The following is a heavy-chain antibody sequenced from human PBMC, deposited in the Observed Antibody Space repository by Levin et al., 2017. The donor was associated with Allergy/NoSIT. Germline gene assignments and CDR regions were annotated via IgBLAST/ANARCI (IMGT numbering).Heavy chain of an antibody. CDR1: GGSFSDYS. J-gene: IGHJ4*02. D-gene: IGHD6-19*01. Sequence: GSLRLSCAVYGGSFSDYSWSWIRQPPGKGLEWIGEINGSGSTNYNPSLKSRVTISEDTSKNQFSLNLNSMTAADTAVYYCAREGRAVAGIADWGQGTLVTVSS. CDR3: AREGRAVAGIAD. CDR2: INGSGST. V-gene: IGHV4-34*01.